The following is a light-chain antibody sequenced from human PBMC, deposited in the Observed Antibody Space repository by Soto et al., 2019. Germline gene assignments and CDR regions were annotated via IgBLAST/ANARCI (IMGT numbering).Light chain of an antibody. CDR1: QTITTN. V-gene: IGKV3-15*01. CDR3: QHYHKWPPWT. J-gene: IGKJ1*01. CDR2: GAS. Sequence: EIVMTQSPATLSVSPGERATLSCRSSQTITTNLAWYQQRPGQPPRLLIHGASTRATGIPARFSGSRSGTDFTLTISSVQSEDFAVYYCQHYHKWPPWTFGQGTKVEIK.